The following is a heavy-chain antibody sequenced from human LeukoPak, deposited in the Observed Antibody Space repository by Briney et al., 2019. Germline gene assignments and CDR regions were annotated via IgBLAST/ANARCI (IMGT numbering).Heavy chain of an antibody. V-gene: IGHV5-51*01. CDR1: GYSFTSYW. J-gene: IGHJ4*02. Sequence: GESLKISCKGSGYSFTSYWIGWVRQLPGKGLEWLGIINPGDSDTRYSPSFQGQVTISADKSISTANLQWSSLKASDTALYYCARRIGSGWYDYWGQGTLVTVSS. D-gene: IGHD6-19*01. CDR3: ARRIGSGWYDY. CDR2: INPGDSDT.